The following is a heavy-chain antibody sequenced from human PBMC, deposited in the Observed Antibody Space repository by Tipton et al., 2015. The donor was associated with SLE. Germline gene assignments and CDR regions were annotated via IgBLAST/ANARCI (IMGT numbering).Heavy chain of an antibody. CDR1: GGSISSSSYY. V-gene: IGHV4-61*01. CDR3: AREGAYYGGNSFDY. CDR2: IYYSGST. D-gene: IGHD4-23*01. J-gene: IGHJ4*02. Sequence: TLSLTCTVSGGSISSSSYYWSWIRQPPGKGLEWIGYIYYSGSTNYNPSLKSRVTISVDTSKDQFSLKLSSVTAADTAVYYCAREGAYYGGNSFDYWGQGTLVTVSS.